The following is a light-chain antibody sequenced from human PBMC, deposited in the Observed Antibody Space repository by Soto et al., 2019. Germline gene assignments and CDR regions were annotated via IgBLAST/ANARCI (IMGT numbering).Light chain of an antibody. CDR3: ETWDSNTHTV. V-gene: IGLV4-60*02. CDR1: SGHSSYI. J-gene: IGLJ3*02. CDR2: LEGSGSY. Sequence: QSVLPQSSSASASLGSSVKLTCTLSSGHSSYIIAWHQQQPGKAPRYLMKLEGSGSYNKGSGVPDRFSGSSSGADRYLTISNLQFEDEADYYCETWDSNTHTVFGGGTQLTVL.